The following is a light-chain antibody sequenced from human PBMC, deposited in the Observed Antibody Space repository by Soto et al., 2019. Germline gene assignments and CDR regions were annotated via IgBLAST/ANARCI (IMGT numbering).Light chain of an antibody. V-gene: IGKV3-15*01. CDR3: QQYNNRPPVT. Sequence: EIVMTQSPATLSVSPGERATLSCRASQSVYNNLAWYQQKPGQAPRLLIYGASTRATGIPARFSGSGSGTEFTLTISSLQSEDFAAYFCQQYNNRPPVTFGPGTKVDIK. CDR2: GAS. CDR1: QSVYNN. J-gene: IGKJ3*01.